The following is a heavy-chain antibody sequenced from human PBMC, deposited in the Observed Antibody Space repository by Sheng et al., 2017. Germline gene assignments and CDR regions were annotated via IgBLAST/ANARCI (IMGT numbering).Heavy chain of an antibody. J-gene: IGHJ5*02. V-gene: IGHV4-34*01. CDR3: ARGLPYAAAAGSRIDP. CDR1: GGSFSGYY. Sequence: QVQLQQWGAGLLKPSETLSLTCAVYGGSFSGYYWSWIRQPPGKGLEWIGEINHSGSTNYNPSLKSRVTISVDTSKNQFSLKLSSVTAADTAVYYCARGLPYAAAAGSRIDPWGQGTLVTVSS. CDR2: INHSGST. D-gene: IGHD6-13*01.